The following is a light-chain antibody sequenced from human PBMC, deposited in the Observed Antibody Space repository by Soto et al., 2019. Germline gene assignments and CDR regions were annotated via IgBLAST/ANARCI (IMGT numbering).Light chain of an antibody. J-gene: IGKJ1*01. CDR1: QSVSSSY. CDR3: QQYGSSRT. CDR2: GAS. V-gene: IGKV3-20*01. Sequence: EIVLTQSPGTLSLSPGERANIYCRASQSVSSSYLAWYQQKPGQAPRLLIYGASSRATGIPDRFSGSGSGTDFTLTISRLEPEDFAVYYCQQYGSSRTFGQGTKVDIK.